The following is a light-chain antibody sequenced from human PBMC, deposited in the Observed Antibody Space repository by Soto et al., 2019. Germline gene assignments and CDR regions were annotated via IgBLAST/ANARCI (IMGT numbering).Light chain of an antibody. CDR1: QYIATSY. J-gene: IGKJ2*01. CDR2: GAS. CDR3: QQYGGSPYT. V-gene: IGKV3-20*01. Sequence: EIVLTQSPGTLSLSPGEGATLSCRSSQYIATSYLAWYQQRRGQAPRLLIYGASSRATGIPDRFSGSGSGTDFTLTISRLEPEECAVYYCQQYGGSPYTFGQGTTVEIK.